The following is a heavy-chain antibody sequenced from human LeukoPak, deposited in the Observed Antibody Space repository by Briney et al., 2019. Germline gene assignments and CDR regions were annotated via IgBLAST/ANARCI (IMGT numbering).Heavy chain of an antibody. CDR3: ARTREDHADNAGDGGFDA. Sequence: GGSLRLSCAASGFTFSSYWMNWVRQAPGKGLEWVASIKEDGSVKLYGDSVRGGFTASRDTATNSLTLHINTLRAEDTALYYYARTREDHADNAGDGGFDAWGQGTLVTVSS. D-gene: IGHD5-24*01. V-gene: IGHV3-7*01. CDR1: GFTFSSYW. CDR2: IKEDGSVK. J-gene: IGHJ5*02.